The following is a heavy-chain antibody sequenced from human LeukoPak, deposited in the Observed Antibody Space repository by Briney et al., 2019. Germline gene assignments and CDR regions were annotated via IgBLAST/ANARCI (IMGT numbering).Heavy chain of an antibody. V-gene: IGHV3-15*01. CDR1: GFTFSNAW. CDR3: TTLYGSGSYD. Sequence: GGSLRLSCAASGFTFSNAWMSWVRQAPGKGLEWVGQIKRKTDGGTTDHAAPVKGRLTISRDDSKNTMYLQMNSLKIEDTAVYYCTTLYGSGSYDWGQGTLVTVSS. J-gene: IGHJ4*02. CDR2: IKRKTDGGTT. D-gene: IGHD3-10*01.